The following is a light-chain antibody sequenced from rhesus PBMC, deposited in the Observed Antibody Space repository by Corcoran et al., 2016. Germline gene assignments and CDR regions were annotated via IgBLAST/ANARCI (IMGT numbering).Light chain of an antibody. J-gene: IGKJ4*01. CDR3: LQHKSYPLT. CDR1: QGIGSY. V-gene: IGKV1-28*02. Sequence: DIQMTQSPSSLSASVGDTVTITCRTSQGIGSYLNWFQQKPGKAPKLLIYAASSLESGVPSRFSGSGSGTDFTLTISSLQPADFATYYCLQHKSYPLTFGGGTKVEIK. CDR2: AAS.